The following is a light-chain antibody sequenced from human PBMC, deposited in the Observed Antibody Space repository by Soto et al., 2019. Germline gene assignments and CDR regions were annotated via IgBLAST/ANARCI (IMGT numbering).Light chain of an antibody. Sequence: QSVLTQPPSASGTPGQMVTISCSGSSSNIGTKYVYWYQQLPGTAPKLLIYVNNQRPSGVPDRFSGSKSGTSASLAISGLRSEDEADYYCAAWDGSLRAWVFGGGTKLTVL. V-gene: IGLV1-47*01. CDR1: SSNIGTKY. CDR2: VNN. CDR3: AAWDGSLRAWV. J-gene: IGLJ3*02.